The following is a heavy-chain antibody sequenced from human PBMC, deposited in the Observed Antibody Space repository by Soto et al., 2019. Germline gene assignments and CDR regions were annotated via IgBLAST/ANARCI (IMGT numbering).Heavy chain of an antibody. Sequence: QVQLVQSGAEVKKPGSSVKVSCTASGGTFSSYSINWVRQAPGQGLEWMAEIIHSFGTVNYAKTFQGRVTISADESTSTAYMELSSLRSEDTAVYYCVRDSGYHSGGIDYWGQGTLVTVSS. V-gene: IGHV1-69*01. CDR3: VRDSGYHSGGIDY. D-gene: IGHD3-22*01. J-gene: IGHJ4*02. CDR2: IIHSFGTV. CDR1: GGTFSSYS.